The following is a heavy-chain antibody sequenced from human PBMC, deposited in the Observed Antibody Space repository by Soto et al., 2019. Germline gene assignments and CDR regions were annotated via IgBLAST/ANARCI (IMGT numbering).Heavy chain of an antibody. CDR3: ASFHGSSIAARYWFDP. Sequence: SETLSLTCTVSGGSVSSGSYYWSRIRQPPGKGLEWIGYIYYSGSTNYNPSLKSRVTISVDTSKNQFSLKLSSVTAADTAVYYCASFHGSSIAARYWFDPWGQGTLVTVSS. D-gene: IGHD6-6*01. J-gene: IGHJ5*02. V-gene: IGHV4-61*01. CDR1: GGSVSSGSYY. CDR2: IYYSGST.